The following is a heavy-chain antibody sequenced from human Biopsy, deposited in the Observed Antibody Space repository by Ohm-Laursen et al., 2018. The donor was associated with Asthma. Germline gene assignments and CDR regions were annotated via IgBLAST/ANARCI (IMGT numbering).Heavy chain of an antibody. Sequence: ASVKVSCKLSGYSLTDFSMHWVRQAPGQGLEWMGGHDHEEGGTVNARRFQGRVTMTEDTSTDTAYMELSSLSSDDTAVYYCASDFPKDYVRYNFQFWGQGTLVTVSS. V-gene: IGHV1-24*01. CDR3: ASDFPKDYVRYNFQF. CDR2: HDHEEGGT. D-gene: IGHD4-17*01. CDR1: GYSLTDFS. J-gene: IGHJ4*02.